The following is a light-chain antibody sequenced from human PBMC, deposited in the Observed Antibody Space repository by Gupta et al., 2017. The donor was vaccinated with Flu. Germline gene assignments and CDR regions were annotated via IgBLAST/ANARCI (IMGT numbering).Light chain of an antibody. CDR2: DDS. J-gene: IGLJ1*01. V-gene: IGLV3-21*03. CDR1: HIGSKS. Sequence: SYVLTQPPSVSVAPGRAARITCGRYHIGSKSVHWYQLRPGQAPVLVIYDDSDRPSGIPERFSGSNSGNTATLTISGVEAEDEADYYCQVWESDTDQYVFGTGTKVTVL. CDR3: QVWESDTDQYV.